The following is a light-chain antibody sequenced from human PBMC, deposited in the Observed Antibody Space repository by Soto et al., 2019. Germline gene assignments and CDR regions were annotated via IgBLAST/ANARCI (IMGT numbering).Light chain of an antibody. J-gene: IGKJ1*01. CDR2: DAS. CDR3: QQYNSYSHT. CDR1: QSISSW. Sequence: DIQMTQSPSTLSASVGDRVTITCRASQSISSWLAWYQQKPGKDPKPLIYDASSLESGVPSRFSGSGSGTEFTLTISSLQPDDFATYYCQQYNSYSHTFGQGTKVEIK. V-gene: IGKV1-5*01.